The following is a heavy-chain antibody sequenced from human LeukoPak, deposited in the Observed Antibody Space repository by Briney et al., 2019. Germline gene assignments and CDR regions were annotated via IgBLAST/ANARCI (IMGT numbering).Heavy chain of an antibody. V-gene: IGHV3-21*04. D-gene: IGHD6-13*01. J-gene: IGHJ5*02. CDR2: ISSSSSYI. Sequence: PGGSLRLSCAASGFTFSSYSMNWVRQAPGKGLEWVSSISSSSSYIYYADSVKGRFTISRDNAKNSLYLQMNSLRAEDTAVYYCARHPIAAAGFNWFDPWGQGTLVTVSS. CDR1: GFTFSSYS. CDR3: ARHPIAAAGFNWFDP.